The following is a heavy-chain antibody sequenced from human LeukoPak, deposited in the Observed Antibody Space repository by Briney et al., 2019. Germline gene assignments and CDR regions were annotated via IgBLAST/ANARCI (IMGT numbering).Heavy chain of an antibody. CDR3: AREGRYGYYFDY. D-gene: IGHD5-18*01. CDR1: GGSFSGYY. V-gene: IGHV4-59*01. CDR2: IYYSGSS. Sequence: PSDTLSLTCALYGGSFSGYYWSWIRQPPGKGLEWIGYIYYSGSSNYNPSLKSRVTISVDTSKNQFSLKLSSVTAADTAVYYCAREGRYGYYFDYWGQGTLITVSS. J-gene: IGHJ4*02.